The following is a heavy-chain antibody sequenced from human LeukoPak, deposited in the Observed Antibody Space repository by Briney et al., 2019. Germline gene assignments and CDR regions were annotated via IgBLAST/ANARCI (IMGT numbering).Heavy chain of an antibody. CDR2: IYASGST. Sequence: SETLSLTCTVSGASINSDYWTWVRQVAGRGLEWIGRIYASGSTNYNPYLRSRITMSVDTSKNQFSLDLSSVTAADTGVYYCARGWAPRGEKSSFASWGQGTLVTVSS. CDR3: ARGWAPRGEKSSFAS. CDR1: GASINSDY. J-gene: IGHJ4*02. V-gene: IGHV4-4*07. D-gene: IGHD3-10*01.